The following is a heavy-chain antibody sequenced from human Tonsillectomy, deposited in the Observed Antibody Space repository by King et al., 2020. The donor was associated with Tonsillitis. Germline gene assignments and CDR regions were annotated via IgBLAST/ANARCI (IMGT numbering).Heavy chain of an antibody. V-gene: IGHV1-2*05. Sequence: QLVQSGAEVKKPGASVKVSCKASGYTFTGYYLHWVRQAPGQGLEWMGRINPNSGATNYAQRFQGRVTMNRDTSISTAYVELNRLGSDDTVVYYRAAGGHIVGATSDYFDYGGQGTLVTVSS. CDR3: AAGGHIVGATSDYFDY. CDR1: GYTFTGYY. D-gene: IGHD1-26*01. J-gene: IGHJ4*02. CDR2: INPNSGAT.